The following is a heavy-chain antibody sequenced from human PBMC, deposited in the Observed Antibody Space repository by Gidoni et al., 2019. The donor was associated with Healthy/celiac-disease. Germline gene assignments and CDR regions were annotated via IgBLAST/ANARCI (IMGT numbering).Heavy chain of an antibody. Sequence: EVQLVESGGGLVQPGRSLRLSCAASGFTFDDYAMHWVRRAPGKGLEWVSGISWNSGSIGYADSVKGRFTIPRDNAKNSLYLQMNSLRAEDTALYYCAKGSLAMVLDHFDYWGQGTLVTVSS. CDR2: ISWNSGSI. CDR3: AKGSLAMVLDHFDY. D-gene: IGHD2-8*01. J-gene: IGHJ4*02. CDR1: GFTFDDYA. V-gene: IGHV3-9*01.